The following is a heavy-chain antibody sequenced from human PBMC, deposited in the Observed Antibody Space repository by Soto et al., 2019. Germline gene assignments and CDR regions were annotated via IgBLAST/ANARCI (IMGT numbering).Heavy chain of an antibody. D-gene: IGHD5-18*01. CDR1: GFTFSSYA. Sequence: QVQLVESGGGVVQPGRSLRLSCAASGFTFSSYAMHWFRQAPGKGLEWVAVISYDGSNKYYADSVKGRFTISRDNSKNTLYLQMNSLRAEDTAVYYCARARGYSYGLNYYYYYGMDVWGQGTTVTVSS. CDR2: ISYDGSNK. J-gene: IGHJ6*02. V-gene: IGHV3-30-3*01. CDR3: ARARGYSYGLNYYYYYGMDV.